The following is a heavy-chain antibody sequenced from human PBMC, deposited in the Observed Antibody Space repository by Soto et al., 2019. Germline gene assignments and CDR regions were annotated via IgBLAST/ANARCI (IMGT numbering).Heavy chain of an antibody. D-gene: IGHD4-17*01. CDR2: IYYSGGT. V-gene: IGHV4-59*08. CDR1: GGSISSYY. CDR3: ARRYGDYFAY. J-gene: IGHJ4*02. Sequence: SETLSLTCTVSGGSISSYYWSWIRQPPGKGLEWIGYIYYSGGTNYNPSLKSRVTISVATSKNQFSLKLSSVTAADTAVYYCARRYGDYFAYWGQGALVTVSS.